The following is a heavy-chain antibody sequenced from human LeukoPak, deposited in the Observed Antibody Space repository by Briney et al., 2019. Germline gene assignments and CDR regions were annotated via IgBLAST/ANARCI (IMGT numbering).Heavy chain of an antibody. V-gene: IGHV1-46*01. CDR1: GYTFTGHY. D-gene: IGHD3-22*01. J-gene: IGHJ5*02. CDR2: INPSGGST. Sequence: ASVKVSCKASGYTFTGHYMHWVRQAPGQGLEWVGLINPSGGSTNYAQKFQGRVTVTRDMSTSTVYMEVNSLRSEDTAVYYCARGVHVRTYDSDHNCFDPWGQGTLVTVSS. CDR3: ARGVHVRTYDSDHNCFDP.